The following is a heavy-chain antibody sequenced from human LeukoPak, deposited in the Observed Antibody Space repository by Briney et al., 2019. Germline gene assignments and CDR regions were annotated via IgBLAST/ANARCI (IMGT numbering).Heavy chain of an antibody. D-gene: IGHD3-3*01. CDR3: AKDSYYDFWSGLPRSAFDI. CDR1: GFTFSSYA. J-gene: IGHJ3*02. CDR2: ISGSGGST. Sequence: PGGSLRLSCAASGFTFSSYAMSWVRQAPGKGLEWVSAISGSGGSTYYADSVKGRFTISRDNSKNTLYLQMNSLRAEDTAVYYCAKDSYYDFWSGLPRSAFDIWGQGTMVTVSS. V-gene: IGHV3-23*01.